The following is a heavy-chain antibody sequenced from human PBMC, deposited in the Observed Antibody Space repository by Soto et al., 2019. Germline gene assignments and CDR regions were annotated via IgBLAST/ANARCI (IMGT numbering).Heavy chain of an antibody. CDR2: ISSGGSA. Sequence: QVPLQGSGPGLVKPSETLSLTCNVSGGSINSYYWSWIRQPAGKGLEWIGRISSGGSAIYNPSLKSRVNISVDTSKNQCSLRLTSVTAADTAVYCCARDAYPNGFDFWGQGTLVTVSS. V-gene: IGHV4-4*07. CDR1: GGSINSYY. CDR3: ARDAYPNGFDF. J-gene: IGHJ5*01. D-gene: IGHD2-8*01.